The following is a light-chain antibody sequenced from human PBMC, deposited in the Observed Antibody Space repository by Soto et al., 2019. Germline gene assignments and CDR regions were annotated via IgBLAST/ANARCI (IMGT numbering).Light chain of an antibody. J-gene: IGLJ1*01. CDR3: SSYTSSSTLV. CDR1: GSDVGSYKY. CDR2: EVS. V-gene: IGLV2-14*01. Sequence: QSALTQPASVSGSPGQSITISCTGTGSDVGSYKYVSWYQQHPGKAPNLIIFEVSNRPSGVSDRFSGSKSGNTASLTISGLQPEDEADYYCSSYTSSSTLVFGTGTKVTVL.